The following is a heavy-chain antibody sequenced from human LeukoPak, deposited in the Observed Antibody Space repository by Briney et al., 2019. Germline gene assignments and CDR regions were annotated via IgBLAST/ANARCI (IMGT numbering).Heavy chain of an antibody. V-gene: IGHV6-1*01. J-gene: IGHJ3*02. Sequence: SQTLSLTCAIPGDSVSSIDAAWNWIRQSPSRGLEWLGRTYYRSKWLYGYAVSMESRITINSDSSKNQFSLQLNSVTPEDTATYYCAREGVPVAGISSWENGFDIWGQGTMATVSS. CDR3: AREGVPVAGISSWENGFDI. CDR1: GDSVSSIDAA. CDR2: TYYRSKWLY. D-gene: IGHD6-19*01.